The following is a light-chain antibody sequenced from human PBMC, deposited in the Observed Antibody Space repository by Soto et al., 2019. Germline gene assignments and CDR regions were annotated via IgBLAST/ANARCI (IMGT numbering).Light chain of an antibody. J-gene: IGKJ1*01. CDR1: QSISSR. Sequence: RFTEGVRGWQSISSRLAWYQQKPGKAPKLLIYDVSSFESGVPSRFSGSGSGTEFTLAITSLQPDDLATYYCQKYKRHPRMVGQGTKVDI. V-gene: IGKV1-5*01. CDR3: QKYKRHPRM. CDR2: DVS.